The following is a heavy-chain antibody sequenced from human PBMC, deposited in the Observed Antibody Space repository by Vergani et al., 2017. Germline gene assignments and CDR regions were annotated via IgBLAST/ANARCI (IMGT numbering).Heavy chain of an antibody. CDR3: ARGRQYSSSWGAPDKGYYYGMDV. Sequence: QVQLVQSGAEVKKPGASVKVSCKASGYTFTSYGISWVRQAPGQGLEWMGWISAYNGNTNYAQKLQGRVTMTTDTSTSTAYIVLRSLRSDDTAVYYCARGRQYSSSWGAPDKGYYYGMDVWGQGTTVTVSS. CDR1: GYTFTSYG. CDR2: ISAYNGNT. D-gene: IGHD6-13*01. J-gene: IGHJ6*02. V-gene: IGHV1-18*01.